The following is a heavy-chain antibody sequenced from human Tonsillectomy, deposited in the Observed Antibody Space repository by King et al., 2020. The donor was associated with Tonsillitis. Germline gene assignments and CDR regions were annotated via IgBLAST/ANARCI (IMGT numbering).Heavy chain of an antibody. Sequence: VQLVESGGGLVQPGGSLRLSCAASGFTFSSYWMSWVRQAPGKGLEWVANIEQDGSEKYYVDSVKGRFTISRDNAKNSLYLQMNSLRAEDTAVYYCARAAYYYDSSGYFDYWGQGTLVTVSS. D-gene: IGHD3-22*01. V-gene: IGHV3-7*03. CDR2: IEQDGSEK. CDR3: ARAAYYYDSSGYFDY. CDR1: GFTFSSYW. J-gene: IGHJ4*02.